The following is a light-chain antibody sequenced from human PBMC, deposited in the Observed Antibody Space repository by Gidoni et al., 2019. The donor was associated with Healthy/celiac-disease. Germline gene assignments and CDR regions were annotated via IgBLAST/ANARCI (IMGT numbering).Light chain of an antibody. CDR2: GAS. CDR3: QQYGRT. Sequence: EIVLTQSPGTLSLSLGERATLSCRASKSVSSSYLAWYQQKPGQAPRLLIYGASSRATGIPDRFSGSGSGTDFTLTISRLEPEDFAVYYCQQYGRTFGQGTKVEIK. J-gene: IGKJ1*01. V-gene: IGKV3-20*01. CDR1: KSVSSSY.